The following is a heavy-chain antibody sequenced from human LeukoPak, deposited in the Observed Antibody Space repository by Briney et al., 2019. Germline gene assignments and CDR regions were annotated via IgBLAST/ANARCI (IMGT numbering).Heavy chain of an antibody. CDR3: ARHNSWGAPTDY. V-gene: IGHV4-34*01. J-gene: IGHJ4*02. D-gene: IGHD3-16*01. CDR2: INHSGST. Sequence: TSETLSLTCAVYGGSFSGYYWSWIRQPPGKGLEWIGEINHSGSTNYNPSLKSRVTISVDTSKNQFSLKLSSVTAADTAVYYCARHNSWGAPTDYWGQGTLVTVSS. CDR1: GGSFSGYY.